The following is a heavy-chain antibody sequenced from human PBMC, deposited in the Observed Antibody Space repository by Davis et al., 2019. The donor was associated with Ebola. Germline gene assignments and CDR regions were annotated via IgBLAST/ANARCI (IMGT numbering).Heavy chain of an antibody. CDR3: ARGPLYGSGSYPLDF. CDR2: ISHSGST. D-gene: IGHD3-10*01. CDR1: DGSISSYF. V-gene: IGHV4-59*08. Sequence: SETLSLTCTISDGSISSYFWTWIRQPPGKGLESIGYISHSGSTNYNPSLKSRVTISIDTSKNQFSLKLTSVTAADTAVYYCARGPLYGSGSYPLDFWGQGTLVTVSS. J-gene: IGHJ4*02.